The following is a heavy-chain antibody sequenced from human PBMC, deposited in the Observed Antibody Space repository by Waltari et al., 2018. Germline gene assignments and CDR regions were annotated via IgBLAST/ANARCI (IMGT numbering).Heavy chain of an antibody. CDR1: GATFSSYT. CDR2: IIPNLGST. CDR3: ARLSSGWGHFDY. D-gene: IGHD6-25*01. V-gene: IGHV1-69*16. J-gene: IGHJ4*02. Sequence: QVQLVQSGAEVKRPGSSVKGSCTASGATFSSYTINWVRQAPGQGLEWMGGIIPNLGSTNFEQEFQGRVTITADESTSTTYMDLISLRSEDTAVYYCARLSSGWGHFDYWGQGTLVTVSS.